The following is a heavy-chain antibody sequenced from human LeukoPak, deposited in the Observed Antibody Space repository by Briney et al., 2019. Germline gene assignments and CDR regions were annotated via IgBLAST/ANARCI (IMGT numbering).Heavy chain of an antibody. J-gene: IGHJ3*02. CDR3: ARGYSSSWYRGAFDI. V-gene: IGHV1-2*02. CDR1: GYTFTGYY. Sequence: ASVKVSCEASGYTFTGYYMHWVRQAPGQGLEWMGWINPNSGGTNYAQKFQGRVTMTRDTSISTAYMELSRLSSDDTAVYYCARGYSSSWYRGAFDIWGQGSMVTVSS. CDR2: INPNSGGT. D-gene: IGHD6-13*01.